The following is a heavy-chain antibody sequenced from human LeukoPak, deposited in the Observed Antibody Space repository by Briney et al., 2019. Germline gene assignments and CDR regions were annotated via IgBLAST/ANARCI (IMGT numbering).Heavy chain of an antibody. CDR3: AKDRVWYYGSGTDRYYYYMDV. D-gene: IGHD3-10*01. Sequence: PGGSLRLSCAASGFTFSNYGMHWVRQAPCKGLEWVAAVSSDGAQRYSVDSVKGRFIISRDNSRNTLFLQMNSLRIEDTAVYYCAKDRVWYYGSGTDRYYYYMDVWGKGTTVTVSS. CDR1: GFTFSNYG. J-gene: IGHJ6*03. V-gene: IGHV3-30*18. CDR2: VSSDGAQR.